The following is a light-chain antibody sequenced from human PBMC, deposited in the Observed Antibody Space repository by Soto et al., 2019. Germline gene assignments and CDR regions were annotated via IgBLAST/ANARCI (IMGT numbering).Light chain of an antibody. CDR2: VAS. J-gene: IGKJ5*01. Sequence: EVVMTQSPATLSVSPGERVTLSCRASQSVRSNLAWYQQKPGQSPRLLIYVASTRATGIPGRFSGSGSGTEFTLIISSLQSEDFAVYYCQQYNNWPPIPFGKGTRLEIK. V-gene: IGKV3-15*01. CDR1: QSVRSN. CDR3: QQYNNWPPIP.